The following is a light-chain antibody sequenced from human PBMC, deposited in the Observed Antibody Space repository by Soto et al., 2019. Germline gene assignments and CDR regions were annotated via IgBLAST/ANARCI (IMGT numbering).Light chain of an antibody. J-gene: IGKJ1*01. V-gene: IGKV3-15*01. CDR1: QSVSSN. CDR2: GAS. Sequence: EIVMTQSPATLSVSPGERANLSCRASQSVSSNLAWYQQKPGQAPRLLIYGASTRATGIPARFSGSGSGTEFTLTISSLQSEDFAVYYCQQYNNWPPWTFDQGTKVEIK. CDR3: QQYNNWPPWT.